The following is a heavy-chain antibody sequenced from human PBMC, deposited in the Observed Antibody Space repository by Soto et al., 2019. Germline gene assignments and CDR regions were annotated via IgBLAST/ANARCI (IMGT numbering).Heavy chain of an antibody. J-gene: IGHJ6*02. D-gene: IGHD1-26*01. CDR1: GYSFTSYW. Sequence: PGESLKISCKGSGYSFTSYWIGWVRQMPGKGLEWMGIIYPGDSDTRYSPSFQGQVTISADKSISTAYLQWSSLKASDTAMYYCARSQRLDQSGSYRWYYYGMDVWGQGTTVTVSS. CDR2: IYPGDSDT. CDR3: ARSQRLDQSGSYRWYYYGMDV. V-gene: IGHV5-51*01.